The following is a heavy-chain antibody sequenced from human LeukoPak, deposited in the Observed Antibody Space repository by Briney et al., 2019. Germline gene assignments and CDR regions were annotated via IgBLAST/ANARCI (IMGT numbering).Heavy chain of an antibody. CDR2: IKQDGSEK. V-gene: IGHV3-7*01. CDR1: QFTFSDYW. J-gene: IGHJ4*02. CDR3: AKGKGYDD. D-gene: IGHD5-12*01. Sequence: GGSLRLSCAASQFTFSDYWMSWVRQAPGKGLEWVANIKQDGSEKYYVGSVKGRFTISRDNAKNSLYLQMNSLRVEDTAVYYCAKGKGYDDWGQGTLVTVSS.